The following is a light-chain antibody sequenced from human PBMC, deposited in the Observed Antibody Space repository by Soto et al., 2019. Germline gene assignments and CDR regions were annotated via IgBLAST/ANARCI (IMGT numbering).Light chain of an antibody. CDR1: QSISSY. Sequence: DIQMTQSPSSLSASVGDRVTITCRASQSISSYLNWYQQKPGKAPELLTYAASNLKSGVSSRFSGSGSGTDFTLSISSLQPEDFASYHCQQSYSSPYTFGQGTKLEIK. J-gene: IGKJ2*01. V-gene: IGKV1-39*01. CDR3: QQSYSSPYT. CDR2: AAS.